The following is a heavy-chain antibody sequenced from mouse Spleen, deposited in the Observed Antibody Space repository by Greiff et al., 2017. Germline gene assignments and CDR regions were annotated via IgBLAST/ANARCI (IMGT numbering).Heavy chain of an antibody. Sequence: SGPELVKPGASVKMSCKASGYTFTSYVMHWVKQKPGQGLEWIGYINPYNDGTKYNEKFKGKATLTSDKSSSTAYMELSSLTSEDSGVYYCARSGGYYSTAMDYWGQGTSVTVSS. CDR3: ARSGGYYSTAMDY. CDR2: INPYNDGT. V-gene: IGHV1-14*01. CDR1: GYTFTSYV. D-gene: IGHD2-3*01. J-gene: IGHJ4*01.